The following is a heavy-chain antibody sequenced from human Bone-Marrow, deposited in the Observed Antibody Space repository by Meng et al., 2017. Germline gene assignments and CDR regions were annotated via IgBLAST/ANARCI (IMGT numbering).Heavy chain of an antibody. CDR3: ATHYGDYVNWFDP. Sequence: ASVKVSCKASGYTFTGYYMHWVRQAPGQGLEWMGWVNPNSGGTNYAQKFQGRVTMTRDTSISTAYMELSRLRSDDTAVYYCATHYGDYVNWFDPWGQGNRVNSLL. CDR1: GYTFTGYY. CDR2: VNPNSGGT. D-gene: IGHD4-17*01. V-gene: IGHV1-2*02. J-gene: IGHJ5*02.